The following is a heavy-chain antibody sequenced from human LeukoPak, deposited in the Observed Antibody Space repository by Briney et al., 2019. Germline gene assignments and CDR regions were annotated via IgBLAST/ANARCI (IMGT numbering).Heavy chain of an antibody. D-gene: IGHD5-24*01. CDR1: GGSFSGYY. Sequence: SETLSLTCAVYGGSFSGYYWSWIRQPPGKGLEWIGEINHSGSTNYNPSLKSRVTISVDTSKNQFSLKLSPVTAADTAVYYCARGRRDGYNFFDYWGQGTLVTVSS. CDR2: INHSGST. J-gene: IGHJ4*02. V-gene: IGHV4-34*01. CDR3: ARGRRDGYNFFDY.